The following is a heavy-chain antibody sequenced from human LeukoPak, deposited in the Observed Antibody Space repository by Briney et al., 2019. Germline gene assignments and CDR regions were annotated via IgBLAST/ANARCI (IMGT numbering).Heavy chain of an antibody. J-gene: IGHJ1*01. CDR2: ISAYNGIT. V-gene: IGHV1-18*01. CDR3: ARDSINCSGGSCYAAEYFQH. Sequence: GASVKVSCKASGYALTPYGISWVRQAPGQGLEWMGWISAYNGITNYAQKFQGRVTMTTDTSTSTAYMEVRSLRSDDTAVYYCARDSINCSGGSCYAAEYFQHWGQGTLVTVSS. D-gene: IGHD2-15*01. CDR1: GYALTPYG.